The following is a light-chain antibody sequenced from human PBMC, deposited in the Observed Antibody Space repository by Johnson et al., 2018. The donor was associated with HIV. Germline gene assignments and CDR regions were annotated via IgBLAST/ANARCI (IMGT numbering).Light chain of an antibody. Sequence: QSVLTQPPSVSAAPGQKVTISCSGSSSNIGNNYVSWYQQLPGTAPKLLICENNKRPSGIPDRFSGSKSGTSATLDITGLQTGDEADYYCGTWDSSLGAWVFGTWTKVTVL. J-gene: IGLJ1*01. V-gene: IGLV1-51*02. CDR2: ENN. CDR3: GTWDSSLGAWV. CDR1: SSNIGNNY.